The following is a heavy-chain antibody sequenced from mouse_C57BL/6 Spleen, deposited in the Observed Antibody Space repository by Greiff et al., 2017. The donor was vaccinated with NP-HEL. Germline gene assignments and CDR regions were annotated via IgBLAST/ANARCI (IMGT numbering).Heavy chain of an antibody. CDR1: GYTFTSYW. V-gene: IGHV1-69*01. CDR3: AREHFDV. CDR2: IDPSDSYT. Sequence: QVQLQQPGAELVMPGASVKLSCKASGYTFTSYWMHWVKQRPGQGLEWIGEIDPSDSYTNYNQKFKGKSTLTVDKSSSTAYMQLSSLTSEDSAVYYCAREHFDVWGTGTTVTVSS. J-gene: IGHJ1*03.